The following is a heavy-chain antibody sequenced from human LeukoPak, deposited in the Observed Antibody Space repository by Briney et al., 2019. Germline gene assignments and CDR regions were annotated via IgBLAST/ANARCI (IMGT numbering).Heavy chain of an antibody. CDR3: AGHYTARY. D-gene: IGHD3-10*01. CDR1: GFTFSSYA. V-gene: IGHV3-23*01. J-gene: IGHJ4*02. Sequence: PGGSLRLSCAASGFTFSSYAMTWVRQAPGKGLEWVSAISGSGGSTYYADSVKGRFAISRDNSKNTFYLQMNSLRADDTAVYYCAGHYTARYWGQGTLVTVSS. CDR2: ISGSGGST.